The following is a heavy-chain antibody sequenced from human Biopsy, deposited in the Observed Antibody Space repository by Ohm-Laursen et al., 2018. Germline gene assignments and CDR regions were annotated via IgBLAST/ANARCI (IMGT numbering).Heavy chain of an antibody. V-gene: IGHV4-4*07. CDR3: ARDRDRRGWFDP. CDR2: IYTSGIT. D-gene: IGHD1-14*01. CDR1: GGSLGSYS. Sequence: SETLSLTCTVSGGSLGSYSWSWIRQPAGKGLEWIGQIYTSGITNYNPSLKSRVTMSVDTSKNEFSLRVSSVTAADTAVYYCARDRDRRGWFDPWGQGTLVTVSS. J-gene: IGHJ5*02.